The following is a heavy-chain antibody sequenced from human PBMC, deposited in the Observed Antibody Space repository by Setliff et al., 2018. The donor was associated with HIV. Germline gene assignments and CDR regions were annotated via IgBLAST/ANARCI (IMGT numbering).Heavy chain of an antibody. Sequence: SVKVSCKASGGAFSGYALSWVRQAPGQGLEWMGGLIPILGIAQYAQKFHGRVTISADTSTTTAYLEVSSLRSEYTAVYYCAKGYYHDSRGYPTGPAFDIWGQGTMVTVSS. CDR2: LIPILGIA. CDR3: AKGYYHDSRGYPTGPAFDI. V-gene: IGHV1-69*10. CDR1: GGAFSGYA. D-gene: IGHD3-22*01. J-gene: IGHJ3*02.